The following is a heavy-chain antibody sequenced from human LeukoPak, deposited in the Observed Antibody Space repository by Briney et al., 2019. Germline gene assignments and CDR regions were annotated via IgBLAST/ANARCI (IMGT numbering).Heavy chain of an antibody. Sequence: SETLSLTCTVSGGTTSIYYWIWIRQIAGKGLEWIGTIYHSGNTYYNPSLKSRVTISVDTSKNQFSLKLSSVTAADTAVYYCARVRRSRLAELDYWGQGTLVTVSS. CDR3: ARVRRSRLAELDY. D-gene: IGHD1-14*01. V-gene: IGHV4-59*08. CDR2: IYHSGNT. CDR1: GGTTSIYY. J-gene: IGHJ4*02.